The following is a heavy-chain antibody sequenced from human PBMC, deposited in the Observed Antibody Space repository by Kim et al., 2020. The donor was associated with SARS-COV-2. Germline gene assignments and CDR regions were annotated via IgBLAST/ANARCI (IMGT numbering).Heavy chain of an antibody. D-gene: IGHD3-16*01. CDR1: GFTFRSYC. CDR2: IWNDGSKA. V-gene: IGHV3-33*01. CDR3: ARDDFVGSCFYS. J-gene: IGHJ5*01. Sequence: GGSLRLSCEGSGFTFRSYCMNWVRQAPGKGLEWVALIWNDGSKAFYADSEKGRFIISRDNYKDTVFLQMNIMSADDTAIYYWARDDFVGSCFYSWRRG.